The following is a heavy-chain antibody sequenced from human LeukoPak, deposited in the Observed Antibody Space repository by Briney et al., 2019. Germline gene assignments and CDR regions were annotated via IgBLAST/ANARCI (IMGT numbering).Heavy chain of an antibody. CDR2: VYYSGNT. J-gene: IGHJ4*02. D-gene: IGHD6-13*01. Sequence: SETLSLTCNVSGGSINNYYWSWIRQPPGKGLEWLGYVYYSGNTNYNPSLKSRVTISVDTSKSQFSLKLTSVTAADTAVYYCARHDHSSSWDYWGQGTLVTVSS. V-gene: IGHV4-59*01. CDR1: GGSINNYY. CDR3: ARHDHSSSWDY.